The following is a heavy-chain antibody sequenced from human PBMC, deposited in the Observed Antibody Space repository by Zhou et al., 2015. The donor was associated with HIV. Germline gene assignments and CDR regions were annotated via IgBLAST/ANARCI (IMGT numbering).Heavy chain of an antibody. J-gene: IGHJ1*01. V-gene: IGHV1-69*06. D-gene: IGHD3/OR15-3a*01. CDR1: GGTFSSDG. Sequence: QVQLVQSGAEVKKPGSSVKVSCKASGGTFSSDGITWVRQAPGQGLEWMGGIIPIFGTAAYAQKFQGRVTFTADRSTSTAYMEVRRLTSEDTAMYYCAKGATPRELSTLDFWGQGTLVTVSS. CDR2: IIPIFGTA. CDR3: AKGATPRELSTLDF.